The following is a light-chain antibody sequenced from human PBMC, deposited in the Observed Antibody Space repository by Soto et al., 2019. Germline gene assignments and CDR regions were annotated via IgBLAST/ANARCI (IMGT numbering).Light chain of an antibody. V-gene: IGLV2-14*01. CDR2: DVS. Sequence: QSALTQPASVSGSPGQSITMSCTGTSSDVGGYNYVSWYQQHPGKAPKLMIYDVSNRPSGVSNRFSGSKSGNTASLTISGLQAEDEADYDCSSYTSSSSHVVFGGGTKLTVL. CDR1: SSDVGGYNY. CDR3: SSYTSSSSHVV. J-gene: IGLJ2*01.